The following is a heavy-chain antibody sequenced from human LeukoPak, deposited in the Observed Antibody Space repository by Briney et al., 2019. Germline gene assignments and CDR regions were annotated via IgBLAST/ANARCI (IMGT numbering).Heavy chain of an antibody. V-gene: IGHV4-59*01. J-gene: IGHJ3*02. CDR3: ARDLRSGYDFWGGYYLGAFDI. CDR2: IYYSGST. D-gene: IGHD3-3*01. Sequence: KPSETLSLTCTVSGGSISSYYWSWIRQPPGKGLEWIGYIYYSGSTNYNPSLKSRVTISVDTSKNQFSLKLSSVTAADTAVYYCARDLRSGYDFWGGYYLGAFDIWGQGTMVTVSS. CDR1: GGSISSYY.